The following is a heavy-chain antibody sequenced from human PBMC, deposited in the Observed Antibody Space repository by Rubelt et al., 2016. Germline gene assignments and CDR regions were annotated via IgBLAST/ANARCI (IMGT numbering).Heavy chain of an antibody. J-gene: IGHJ5*02. CDR2: IYYSGST. V-gene: IGHV4-59*12. CDR1: GGSISSYY. CDR3: ARGGRVVTMVRGRINWFDP. D-gene: IGHD3-10*01. Sequence: QVQLQESGPGLVKPSETLSLTCTVSGGSISSYYWSWIRQPPGKGLEWIGYIYYSGSTNYNPSLKSRVTISVYTSKNQFSLKLSSVTAADTAVYYGARGGRVVTMVRGRINWFDPWGQGTLVTVSS.